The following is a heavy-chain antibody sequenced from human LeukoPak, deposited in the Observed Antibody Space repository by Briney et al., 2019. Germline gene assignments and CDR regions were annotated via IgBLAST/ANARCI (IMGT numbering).Heavy chain of an antibody. CDR1: GFTFSSYW. J-gene: IGHJ1*01. CDR3: ARAPSEIGGYYPEYFRH. D-gene: IGHD3-22*01. CDR2: IKGDGNT. V-gene: IGHV3-74*01. Sequence: GGSLRLSCAASGFTFSSYWMHWVRQALGKGLVWVSRIKGDGNTNYADSVKGRFTISRDNAKNTVSLQMNSLRAEDTGVYYCARAPSEIGGYYPEYFRHWGQGTLVIVSS.